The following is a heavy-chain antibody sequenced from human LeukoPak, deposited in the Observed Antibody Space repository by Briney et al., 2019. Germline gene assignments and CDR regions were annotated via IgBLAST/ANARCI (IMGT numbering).Heavy chain of an antibody. CDR1: GFTFSSYA. CDR2: ISGSGGST. V-gene: IGHV3-23*01. CDR3: AKVGEPWGYSYGYYFDY. J-gene: IGHJ4*02. D-gene: IGHD5-18*01. Sequence: TGGSLRLSCAASGFTFSSYAMSWVHQAPGKGLNWVSAISGSGGSTYYADSVKGRFTISRDNSKNTLYLQMNSLRAEDTAVYYCAKVGEPWGYSYGYYFDYWGQGTLVTVSS.